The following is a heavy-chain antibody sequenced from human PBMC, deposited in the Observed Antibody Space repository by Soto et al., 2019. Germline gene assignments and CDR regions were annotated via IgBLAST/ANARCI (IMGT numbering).Heavy chain of an antibody. J-gene: IGHJ6*02. D-gene: IGHD3-10*01. CDR2: MNPNSCNT. V-gene: IGHV1-8*01. CDR3: ARFASYYYGSGSHYISGGIGV. Sequence: AAGKIRCNASGYTFTSYDINWVRQATGQGLEWMGWMNPNSCNTGYAQKFQGRVTMTRNTSIRTACMQLSSLRSEDTAVYYCARFASYYYGSGSHYISGGIGVWGQLTTFPV. CDR1: GYTFTSYD.